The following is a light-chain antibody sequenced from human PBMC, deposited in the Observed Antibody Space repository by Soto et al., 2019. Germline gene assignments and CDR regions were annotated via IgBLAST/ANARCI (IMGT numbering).Light chain of an antibody. CDR2: KAS. CDR3: QQYKSYPWT. Sequence: DIQMTQSPSTLSASVGDRVTITCRASQSISSWLAWYQQKPGKAPKLLIYKASSLESGVPSRFSGRGSGTEFTLTISSLQPDDFATYYCQQYKSYPWTFGQGTKGEIK. V-gene: IGKV1-5*03. J-gene: IGKJ1*01. CDR1: QSISSW.